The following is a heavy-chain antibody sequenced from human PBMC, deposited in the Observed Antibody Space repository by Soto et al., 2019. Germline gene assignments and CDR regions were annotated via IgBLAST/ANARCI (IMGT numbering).Heavy chain of an antibody. CDR1: GGSISSGSFY. Sequence: QVQLQESGPGLVKPSQTLTLTFTVSGGSISSGSFYWSWIRQHPGKGLEWIGHISDSGSSYYNPYLESRVTISVDTSKNQFSLKLSAVTAADTAVYFCARTTFYDIFTAYYSLFDYWGQGTLVTVSS. J-gene: IGHJ4*02. CDR2: ISDSGSS. D-gene: IGHD3-9*01. V-gene: IGHV4-31*03. CDR3: ARTTFYDIFTAYYSLFDY.